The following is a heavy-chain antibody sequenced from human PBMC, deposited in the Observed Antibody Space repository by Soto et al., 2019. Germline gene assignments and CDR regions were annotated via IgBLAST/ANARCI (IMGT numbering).Heavy chain of an antibody. CDR2: ITSNGDST. J-gene: IGHJ5*01. CDR3: AKDSTYYTTSPFSFDS. CDR1: GFDFNKYA. Sequence: VGSLRLSCAAFGFDFNKYAMTWVRQAPGKGLQWVSSITSNGDSTYYADSVKGRFTTSRDNSKKTLYLQMNSLRADDTAVFYCAKDSTYYTTSPFSFDSWGQGTLVTVSS. D-gene: IGHD3-3*01. V-gene: IGHV3-23*01.